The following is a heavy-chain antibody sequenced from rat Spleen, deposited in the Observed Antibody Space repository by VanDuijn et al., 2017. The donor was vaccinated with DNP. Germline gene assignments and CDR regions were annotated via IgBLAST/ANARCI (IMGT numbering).Heavy chain of an antibody. CDR1: GFSLASFG. D-gene: IGHD3-3*01. CDR2: IDYDGGNT. Sequence: VQLKESGPGLVQPSRTLSLTCTVSGFSLASFGVSWVRQPPGKGLEWVTYIDYDGGNTYYRDSVKGRFAIPRDNAKSTLYLQMNSLRSEDTATYYCVRPVRFYSAPFDYWGQGIMVTVSS. V-gene: IGHV5-29*01. J-gene: IGHJ2*01. CDR3: VRPVRFYSAPFDY.